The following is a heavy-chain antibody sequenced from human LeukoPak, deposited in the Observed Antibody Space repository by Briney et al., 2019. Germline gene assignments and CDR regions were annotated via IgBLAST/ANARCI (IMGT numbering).Heavy chain of an antibody. V-gene: IGHV3-15*01. CDR2: IKSKTDGGTT. CDR3: TARTLYYDIDY. J-gene: IGHJ4*02. Sequence: PGGSLRLSCAASGFTFSNAWMSWVRQAPGKGLEWVGRIKSKTDGGTTDYAAPVKGRFTISRDDSKNTLYLQMNSLKTEDTAVYYCTARTLYYDIDYWGQGTLVTVSS. CDR1: GFTFSNAW. D-gene: IGHD3-22*01.